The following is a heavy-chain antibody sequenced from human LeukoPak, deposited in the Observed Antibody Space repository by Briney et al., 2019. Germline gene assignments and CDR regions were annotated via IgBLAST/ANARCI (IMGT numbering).Heavy chain of an antibody. CDR3: ARDMAGDYVDY. CDR1: GYTFTSYY. J-gene: IGHJ4*02. Sequence: VASVKVSCKASGYTFTSYYMHWVRQAPGQGLEWMGIINPSDGSTSYAQKFQGRVTMTRDTSTSTVYMELNSLRSEETAVYYGARDMAGDYVDYWGQGTLVTVSS. V-gene: IGHV1-46*01. D-gene: IGHD3-10*01. CDR2: INPSDGST.